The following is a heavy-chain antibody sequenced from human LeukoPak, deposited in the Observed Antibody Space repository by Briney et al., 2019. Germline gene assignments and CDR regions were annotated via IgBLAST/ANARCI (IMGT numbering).Heavy chain of an antibody. Sequence: SVKVSCKTSGGTFNNSAISWVRQAPGQGLEWLGGIMPLFGTAGYAQKFQGRVTITKDEATGTVYLELTSLTSDDTAVYYCARDVHGDYGSGWFDPWGQGTLVSVSS. CDR3: ARDVHGDYGSGWFDP. D-gene: IGHD4-17*01. V-gene: IGHV1-69*05. CDR2: IMPLFGTA. CDR1: GGTFNNSA. J-gene: IGHJ5*02.